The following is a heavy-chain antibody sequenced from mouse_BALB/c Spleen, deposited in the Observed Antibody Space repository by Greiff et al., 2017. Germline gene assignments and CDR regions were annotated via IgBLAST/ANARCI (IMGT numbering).Heavy chain of an antibody. Sequence: QVQLQQSGAELMKPGASVKISCKATGYTFSSYWIEWVKQRPGHGLEWIGEILPGSGSTNYNEKFKGKATFTADTSSNTAYMQLSSLTSEDSAVYYCARRWLLRAMDSWGQGTSVTVSS. CDR3: ARRWLLRAMDS. CDR1: GYTFSSYW. J-gene: IGHJ4*01. V-gene: IGHV1-9*01. D-gene: IGHD2-3*01. CDR2: ILPGSGST.